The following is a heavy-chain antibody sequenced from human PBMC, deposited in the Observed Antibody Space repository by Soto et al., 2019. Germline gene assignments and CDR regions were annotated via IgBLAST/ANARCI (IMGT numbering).Heavy chain of an antibody. CDR3: ARLGYSYGLYYYYYGMDV. V-gene: IGHV3-30*03. D-gene: IGHD5-18*01. J-gene: IGHJ6*02. CDR1: GFTFSSYG. CDR2: ISYDGSNK. Sequence: SLRLSCAASGFTFSSYGMHWVRQAPGKGLEWVAVISYDGSNKYYADSVKGRFTISRDNSKNTLYLQMNSLRAEGTAVYYCARLGYSYGLYYYYYGMDVWGQGTTVTVSS.